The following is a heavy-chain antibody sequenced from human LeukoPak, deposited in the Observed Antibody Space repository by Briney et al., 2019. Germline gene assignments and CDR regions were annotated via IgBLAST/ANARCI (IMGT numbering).Heavy chain of an antibody. V-gene: IGHV4-38-2*02. CDR1: GYSISSGYY. CDR3: ARGRTGVYFDY. Sequence: SETLSLTCTVSGYSISSGYYWGWIRQPPGKGLEWIGSIYHSGSTYYNPSLKSRVTISVDTSKNQFSLKLSSVTAADTAVYYCARGRTGVYFDYWGQGTLVTVSS. D-gene: IGHD1-14*01. CDR2: IYHSGST. J-gene: IGHJ4*02.